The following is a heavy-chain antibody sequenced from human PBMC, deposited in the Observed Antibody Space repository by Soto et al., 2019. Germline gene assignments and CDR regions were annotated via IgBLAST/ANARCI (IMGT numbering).Heavy chain of an antibody. Sequence: QVQLVQSGAEVKKPGASVKVSCKASGYTFTSYGISWVRQAPGQGLEWMGWIRAYNGNTNYAQKLQGRVTMTTDTATGTAYMERRSLRSYDTAVYHCARSSGYSYGFDYWGQGTLVSVAS. CDR2: IRAYNGNT. D-gene: IGHD5-18*01. V-gene: IGHV1-18*01. J-gene: IGHJ4*02. CDR3: ARSSGYSYGFDY. CDR1: GYTFTSYG.